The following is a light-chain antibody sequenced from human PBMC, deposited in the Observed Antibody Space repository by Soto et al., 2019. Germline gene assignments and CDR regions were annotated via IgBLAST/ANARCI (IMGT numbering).Light chain of an antibody. CDR1: QSVSTW. CDR3: QQYNSLIT. CDR2: DAS. Sequence: DILMTQSPSTLSASVGDSVTITCRASQSVSTWLAWYQQKPGKPPKLLIYDASTLESGVPSSFIGSGSGTEFTLTISGLQPDDFATYYCQQYNSLITLGQGTRVEIK. J-gene: IGKJ5*01. V-gene: IGKV1-5*01.